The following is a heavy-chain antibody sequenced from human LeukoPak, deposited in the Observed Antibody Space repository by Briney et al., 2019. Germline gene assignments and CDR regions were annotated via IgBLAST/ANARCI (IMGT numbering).Heavy chain of an antibody. CDR1: GFIFRSYG. CDR2: IWYDGSNK. V-gene: IGHV3-33*01. CDR3: ARQQDSSGWTNDAFDI. D-gene: IGHD6-19*01. J-gene: IGHJ3*02. Sequence: GGSLRLSCAASGFIFRSYGMHWVRQTPGKGLEWVAVIWYDGSNKYYADSVKGRFTISRDNSKSTLYLHMNSLRVEDTAVYYCARQQDSSGWTNDAFDIWGQGTMVTVSS.